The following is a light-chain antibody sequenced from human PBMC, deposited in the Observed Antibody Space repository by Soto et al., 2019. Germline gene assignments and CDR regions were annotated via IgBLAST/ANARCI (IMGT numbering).Light chain of an antibody. Sequence: EIVLTQSPATLSLSPGERATLSCRASQSFSSYLAWYQQKPGQAPRLLIYDASKRATGIPARFSGRGSGTDFTLTISSLEPEDFAFYYCQQRSNWPPVITFGQGTRLEIK. CDR3: QQRSNWPPVIT. V-gene: IGKV3-11*01. J-gene: IGKJ5*01. CDR1: QSFSSY. CDR2: DAS.